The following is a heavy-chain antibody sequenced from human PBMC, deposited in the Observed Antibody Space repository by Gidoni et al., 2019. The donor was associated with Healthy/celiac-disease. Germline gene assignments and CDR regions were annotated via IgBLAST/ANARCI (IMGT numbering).Heavy chain of an antibody. Sequence: EVQLVESGGGLVQPGRSRSLSCTASGFPFGDYALSWFRQAPGKGLEWVGFIRSKAYGGTTEYAASVKGRFTISRDDSKSIAYLQMNSLKTEDTAVYYCTRAVVGATVHYYYGMDVWGQGTTVTVSS. CDR3: TRAVVGATVHYYYGMDV. V-gene: IGHV3-49*03. CDR2: IRSKAYGGTT. CDR1: GFPFGDYA. D-gene: IGHD1-26*01. J-gene: IGHJ6*02.